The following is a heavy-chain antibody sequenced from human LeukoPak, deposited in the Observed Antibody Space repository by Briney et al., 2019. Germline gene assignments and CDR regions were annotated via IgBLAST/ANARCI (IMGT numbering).Heavy chain of an antibody. CDR2: IIPIFGTA. CDR1: GYTFTSYG. D-gene: IGHD5-12*01. V-gene: IGHV1-69*06. Sequence: SVKVSCKASGYTFTSYGISWVRQAPGQGLEWMGGIIPIFGTANYAQKFQGRVTITADKSTSTAYMELSSLRSEDTAVYYCTNVDIVATGFDYWGQGTLVTVSS. CDR3: TNVDIVATGFDY. J-gene: IGHJ4*02.